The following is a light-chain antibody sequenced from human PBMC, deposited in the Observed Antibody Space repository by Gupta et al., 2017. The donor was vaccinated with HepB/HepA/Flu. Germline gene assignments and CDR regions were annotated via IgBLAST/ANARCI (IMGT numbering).Light chain of an antibody. CDR2: YDC. V-gene: IGKV2-28*01. CDR1: RDSRQCNANDD. Sequence: GTPVAPAEITCRSGRDSRQCNANDDLDWYLHGPGQSPQLLIYYDCERAFRVRDRVSGSGTGLDFTIRIIRGEPVDMGVYYCSRVLPTGTTFGRGTXVEMK. CDR3: SRVLPTGTT. J-gene: IGKJ1*01.